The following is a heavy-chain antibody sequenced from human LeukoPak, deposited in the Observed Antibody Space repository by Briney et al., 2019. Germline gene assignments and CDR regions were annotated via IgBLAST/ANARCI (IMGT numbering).Heavy chain of an antibody. D-gene: IGHD2-8*01. CDR2: INHSGST. CDR3: ARGRVGYCTNEQTGCPVFDY. J-gene: IGHJ4*02. V-gene: IGHV4-34*01. Sequence: KASETLSLTCAVYGGSFSGYYWSWIRQPPGKGLEWIGEINHSGSTDYNPSLKSRVTISVDTSKNQFSLKLSSVTAADTAVYYCARGRVGYCTNEQTGCPVFDYWGQGTLVTVSS. CDR1: GGSFSGYY.